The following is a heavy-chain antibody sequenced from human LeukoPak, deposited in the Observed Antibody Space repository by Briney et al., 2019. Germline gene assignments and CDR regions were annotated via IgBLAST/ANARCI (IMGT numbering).Heavy chain of an antibody. CDR3: ARTRGTYYYYMDV. CDR2: ISSSSSTI. J-gene: IGHJ6*03. V-gene: IGHV3-48*01. Sequence: GGSLRLSCAASGFTFSSYSMNWVRQAPGKGLEWVSYISSSSSTIYYADSVKGRFTTSRDNAKNSLYLQMNSLRAEDTAVYYCARTRGTYYYYMDVWGKGTTVTVSS. CDR1: GFTFSSYS. D-gene: IGHD3-10*01.